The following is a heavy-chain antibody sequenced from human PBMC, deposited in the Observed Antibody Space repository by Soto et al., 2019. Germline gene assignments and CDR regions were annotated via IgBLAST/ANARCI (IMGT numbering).Heavy chain of an antibody. J-gene: IGHJ3*02. CDR3: ARVGSAAGTDAFDI. CDR2: ISPNNGDT. CDR1: GYTFTRSG. Sequence: GASVKVSCKASGYTFTRSGISWVRQAPGQGLEWMGRISPNNGDTNYAQTFQGRVTITADTSTSTVDMEVSSLRSDDTAVYYCARVGSAAGTDAFDIWGQGTMVTVSS. D-gene: IGHD6-13*01. V-gene: IGHV1-18*01.